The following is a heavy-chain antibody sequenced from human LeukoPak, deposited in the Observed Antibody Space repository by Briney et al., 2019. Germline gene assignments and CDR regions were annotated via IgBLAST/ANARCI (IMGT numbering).Heavy chain of an antibody. V-gene: IGHV3-7*01. D-gene: IGHD6-19*01. CDR3: ARDSGWYPVDY. Sequence: PGGSLRLSCAASGFTFSNNWMTWVRQAPGKGLEWVANMKEDGSEKNYVDSVKGRFTISRDNAKNSLYLQMNSLRAEDTAVYYCARDSGWYPVDYWGQGTLVTVSS. J-gene: IGHJ4*02. CDR1: GFTFSNNW. CDR2: MKEDGSEK.